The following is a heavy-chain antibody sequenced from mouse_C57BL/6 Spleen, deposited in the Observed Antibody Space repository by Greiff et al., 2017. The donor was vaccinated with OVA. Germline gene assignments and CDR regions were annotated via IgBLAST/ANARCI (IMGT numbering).Heavy chain of an antibody. CDR3: ARSGYYGSYYAMDY. V-gene: IGHV1-64*01. CDR1: GYTFTSYW. J-gene: IGHJ4*01. Sequence: VQLQQSGAELVKPGASVKLSCKASGYTFTSYWMHWVKQRPGQGLEWIGMIHPNSGSTNYNEKFKSKATLTVDKSSSTAYMQLSSLTSEDSAVYYCARSGYYGSYYAMDYWGQGTSVTVSS. D-gene: IGHD1-1*01. CDR2: IHPNSGST.